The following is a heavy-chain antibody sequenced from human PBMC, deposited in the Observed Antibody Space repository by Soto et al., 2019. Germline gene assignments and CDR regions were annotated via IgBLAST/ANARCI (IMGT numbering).Heavy chain of an antibody. CDR1: GGTFSSYA. CDR3: ARTTGIAARPAYYYYGTDV. V-gene: IGHV1-69*01. J-gene: IGHJ6*02. Sequence: QVQLVQSGAEMKKPGSSVKVSCKASGGTFSSYAISWVGQAPGQGLEWMGGIIPIFGTANYAQKFQGRVTITADESTSTAYLELSSLRSEDTAVYYCARTTGIAARPAYYYYGTDVWRQGTTLTVSS. D-gene: IGHD6-6*01. CDR2: IIPIFGTA.